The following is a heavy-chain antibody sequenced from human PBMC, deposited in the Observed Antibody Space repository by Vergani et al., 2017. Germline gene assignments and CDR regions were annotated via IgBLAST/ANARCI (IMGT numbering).Heavy chain of an antibody. CDR2: ISYDGSNK. D-gene: IGHD3-10*01. V-gene: IGHV3-30*18. CDR3: AKDLGGSGSYYEYYYYGMDV. CDR1: GFTFGSYG. J-gene: IGHJ6*02. Sequence: QVQLVESGGGVVQPGRSLRLSCAASGFTFGSYGMHWVRQAPGKGLEWVAVISYDGSNKYYADSVKGRFTISRDNSKNTLYLQMNSLRAEDTAVYYCAKDLGGSGSYYEYYYYGMDVWGQGTTVTVSS.